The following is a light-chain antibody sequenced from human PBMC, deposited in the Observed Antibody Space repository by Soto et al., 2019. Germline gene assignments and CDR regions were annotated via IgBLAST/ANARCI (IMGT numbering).Light chain of an antibody. CDR2: GAT. CDR1: ESIGDY. Sequence: EIVMTQSPATLSVSPGERATLSCWASESIGDYLAWYQQKPGQAPRLLIYGATMRTTGTPDRFSGAGSETHFTLAISRLEPGDFAVYYCQQYVTSPAITFGQGTRLEI. J-gene: IGKJ5*01. CDR3: QQYVTSPAIT. V-gene: IGKV3-20*01.